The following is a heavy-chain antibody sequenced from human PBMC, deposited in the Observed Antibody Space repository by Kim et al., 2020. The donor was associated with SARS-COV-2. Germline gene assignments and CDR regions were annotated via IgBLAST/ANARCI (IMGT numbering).Heavy chain of an antibody. CDR3: ARVGYCSGGRCYSLGDYYGMDV. D-gene: IGHD2-15*01. CDR2: IIPMFGTA. V-gene: IGHV1-69*13. Sequence: SVKVSCKASGGTFTSYAISWVRQAPGQGLEWMGGIIPMFGTANYAQKFQGRVTIIADESTSTAYMELSSLRSEDTAVYYCARVGYCSGGRCYSLGDYYGMDVWGQGTTVTVSS. CDR1: GGTFTSYA. J-gene: IGHJ6*02.